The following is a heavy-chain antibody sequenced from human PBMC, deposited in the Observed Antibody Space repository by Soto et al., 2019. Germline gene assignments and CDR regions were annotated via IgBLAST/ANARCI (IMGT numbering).Heavy chain of an antibody. CDR2: IYYGGNT. CDR3: ARETYGDYVGYFDP. Sequence: SETLSLTCTVSGDSISSNSHYWGWIRQPPGKGLECIANIYYGGNTYYNPSLKSRVIISLDTSKNQFSLKVSSVTAADTAVYYCARETYGDYVGYFDPWGQGTLVTVSS. J-gene: IGHJ5*02. V-gene: IGHV4-39*07. D-gene: IGHD4-17*01. CDR1: GDSISSNSHY.